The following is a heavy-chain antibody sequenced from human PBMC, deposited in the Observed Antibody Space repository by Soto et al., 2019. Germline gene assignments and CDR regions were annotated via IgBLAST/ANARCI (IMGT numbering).Heavy chain of an antibody. D-gene: IGHD2-21*01. J-gene: IGHJ4*02. V-gene: IGHV3-11*06. Sequence: QVQLLESGGGLVRPGGSLRLSCSASESTVSAYYMAWIRQAPGKGLEWISYISGDSRNRYYADSVKGRFTISRDNAKNSLYLQMNSLTVEDTAVYFCATDQQVRVSDNWGQGTMVTVSS. CDR1: ESTVSAYY. CDR2: ISGDSRNR. CDR3: ATDQQVRVSDN.